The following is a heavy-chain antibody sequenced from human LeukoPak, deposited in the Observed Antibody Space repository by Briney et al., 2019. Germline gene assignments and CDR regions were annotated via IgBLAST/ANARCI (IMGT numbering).Heavy chain of an antibody. CDR2: INHSGST. J-gene: IGHJ4*02. V-gene: IGHV4-34*01. CDR1: GGSFSGYY. D-gene: IGHD3-9*01. Sequence: SETLSLTCAVYGGSFSGYYWSWIRQPPGKGLEWIGEINHSGSTNYNPSLKSRVTISVDTSKNQFSLKLSSVTAADTAVYYCARGRVLPYLDWQAFTYYFDYWGQGTLVTVSS. CDR3: ARGRVLPYLDWQAFTYYFDY.